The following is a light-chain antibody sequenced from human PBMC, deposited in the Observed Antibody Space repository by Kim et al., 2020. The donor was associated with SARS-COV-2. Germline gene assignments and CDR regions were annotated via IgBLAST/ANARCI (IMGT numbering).Light chain of an antibody. CDR3: SSYTSSTTWV. CDR2: DVR. CDR1: SSDVGGYNY. J-gene: IGLJ3*02. Sequence: GQSITIACAGTSSDVGGYNYVSWYQQHPGKAPNLIIYDVRKRPSGISDRFSGSKSGNTASLTISGLQAEDEADYYCSSYTSSTTWVFGGGTQLTVL. V-gene: IGLV2-14*04.